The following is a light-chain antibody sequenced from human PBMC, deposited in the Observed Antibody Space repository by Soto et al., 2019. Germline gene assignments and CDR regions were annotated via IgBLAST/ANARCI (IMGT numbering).Light chain of an antibody. CDR2: SAS. Sequence: DIHVTQSPSSVSASVGDRVTITCRASQAITSWLAWYQQKPGRAPKLLIYSASSLQSGAPSRFSGSGSGTDFTLTSSCLQSEDFATYYCQQYYSYPRTFGQGTKVDIK. CDR1: QAITSW. V-gene: IGKV1-12*01. CDR3: QQYYSYPRT. J-gene: IGKJ1*01.